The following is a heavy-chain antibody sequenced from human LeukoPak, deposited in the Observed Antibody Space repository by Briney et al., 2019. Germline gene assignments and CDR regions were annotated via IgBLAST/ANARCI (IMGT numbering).Heavy chain of an antibody. Sequence: SETLSLTCTVSGAPISSSSYYWGWIHQPPGKGLEWIGSISYSGSTNYNPSLKSRAAISLDTSKNQFSLQLSSVTAADTAVYYCARLSHYHDSSGYYLGSYYFDSWGQGTLVTVSS. CDR1: GAPISSSSYY. CDR3: ARLSHYHDSSGYYLGSYYFDS. V-gene: IGHV4-39*01. J-gene: IGHJ4*02. D-gene: IGHD3-22*01. CDR2: ISYSGST.